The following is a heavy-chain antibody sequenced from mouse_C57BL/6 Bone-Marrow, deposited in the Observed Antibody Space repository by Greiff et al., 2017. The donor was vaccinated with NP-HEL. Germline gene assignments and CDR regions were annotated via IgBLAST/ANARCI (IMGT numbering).Heavy chain of an antibody. V-gene: IGHV1-82*01. J-gene: IGHJ4*01. D-gene: IGHD2-4*01. Sequence: QVQLQQSGPELVKPGASVKISCKASGYAFSSSWMNWVKQRPGKGLEWIGRIYPGDGDTNYNGKFKGKATLTADKSSSTAYMQLSSLTSEDSAVYFCARFYYEYRYDYAMDYGGQGTSVTVSS. CDR3: ARFYYEYRYDYAMDY. CDR1: GYAFSSSW. CDR2: IYPGDGDT.